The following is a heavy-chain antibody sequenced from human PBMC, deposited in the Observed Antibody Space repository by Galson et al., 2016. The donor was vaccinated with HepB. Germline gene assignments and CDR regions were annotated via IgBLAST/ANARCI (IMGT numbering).Heavy chain of an antibody. J-gene: IGHJ3*01. CDR3: AKDLSPTMIVVADDAFDV. D-gene: IGHD3-22*01. CDR2: ISGSGGRT. V-gene: IGHV3-23*01. Sequence: SLRLSCAASGFTFSSYAMSWVRQAPGKGLEWVSTISGSGGRTYYADSVKGRFTISRDNSKNTLYLQMNSLRAEDTAVYYCAKDLSPTMIVVADDAFDVWGQGTMVTVSS. CDR1: GFTFSSYA.